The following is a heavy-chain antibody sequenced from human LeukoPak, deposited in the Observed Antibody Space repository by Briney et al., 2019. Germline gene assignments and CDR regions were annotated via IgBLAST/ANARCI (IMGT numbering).Heavy chain of an antibody. Sequence: NTSETLFLTCTVSGGSISSSSYYWGWIRQPPGKGLEWIGSIYYSGSTYYNPSLKSRVTISVDTSKNQFSLKLSSVTAADTAVYYCARGVGERLGSGSYFHWGQGTLVTVSS. CDR2: IYYSGST. CDR3: ARGVGERLGSGSYFH. J-gene: IGHJ4*02. D-gene: IGHD3-10*01. CDR1: GGSISSSSYY. V-gene: IGHV4-39*01.